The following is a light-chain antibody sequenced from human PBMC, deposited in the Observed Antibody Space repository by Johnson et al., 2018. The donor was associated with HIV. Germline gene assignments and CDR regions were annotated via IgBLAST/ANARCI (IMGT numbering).Light chain of an antibody. CDR1: SSNIGNNY. CDR2: DNH. CDR3: GTWDNSLSAGV. J-gene: IGLJ1*01. Sequence: QFVLTQPPSASAAPGQKVTISCSGSSSNIGNNYVSWYQQVPGTAPKLLIYDNHKRPSGIPDRFSGSKSGTSATLGITGLQTGDEADYYCGTWDNSLSAGVFGTGTKVTVL. V-gene: IGLV1-51*01.